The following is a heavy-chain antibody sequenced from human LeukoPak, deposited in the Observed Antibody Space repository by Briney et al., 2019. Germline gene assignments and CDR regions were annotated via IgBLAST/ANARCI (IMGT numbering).Heavy chain of an antibody. Sequence: GGSLRLSCAASGFTFSTYAMSWVRQAPGKGLEWVSGISGSGISTYYADSVQGRFTISRDNSKNTLYLQVNSLRADDTAVYYCAKDPSSSWTLDYWGQGTLVTVSS. CDR3: AKDPSSSWTLDY. V-gene: IGHV3-23*01. CDR1: GFTFSTYA. J-gene: IGHJ4*02. CDR2: ISGSGIST. D-gene: IGHD6-13*01.